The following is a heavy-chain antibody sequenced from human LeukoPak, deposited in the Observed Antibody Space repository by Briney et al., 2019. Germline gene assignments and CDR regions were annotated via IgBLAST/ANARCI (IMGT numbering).Heavy chain of an antibody. CDR2: INPNSGGT. J-gene: IGHJ4*02. Sequence: ASVKVSCKASGYTFTGYYMHWVRQAPGQGLEWMGWINPNSGGTNYAQKFQGRVTMTRDMSTSTVYMELSSLRSEDTAVYYCARGTPPHIAARLDYWGQGTLVTVSS. D-gene: IGHD6-6*01. CDR3: ARGTPPHIAARLDY. V-gene: IGHV1-2*02. CDR1: GYTFTGYY.